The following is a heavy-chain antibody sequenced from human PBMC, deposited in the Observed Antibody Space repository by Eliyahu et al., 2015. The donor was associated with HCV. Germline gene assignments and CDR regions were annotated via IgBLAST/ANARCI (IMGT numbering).Heavy chain of an antibody. D-gene: IGHD6-13*01. CDR1: GGSISSSXYY. CDR3: AREEQQLVPDY. J-gene: IGHJ4*02. CDR2: IYYSGST. V-gene: IGHV4-39*07. Sequence: QLQLQESGPGLVKPSETLSLTCTVSGGSISSSXYYWGWIRQPPGKGLXWIGSIYYSGSTYYNPSLKSRVTISVDTSKNQFSLKLSSVTAADTAVYYCAREEQQLVPDYWGQGTLVTVSS.